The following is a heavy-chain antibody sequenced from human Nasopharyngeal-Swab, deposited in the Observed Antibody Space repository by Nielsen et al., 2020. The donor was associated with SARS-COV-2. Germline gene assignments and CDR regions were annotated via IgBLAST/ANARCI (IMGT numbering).Heavy chain of an antibody. CDR3: ARLKVVITTSDYYYYGMDV. Sequence: GESLKISCKGSGYSFTSYWIGWVRQMPGKGLEWMGIIYPGDSDTRYSPSFQGQVTISADKSISTAYLQWSSLKASDTAMYYCARLKVVITTSDYYYYGMDVWGQGTTVTV. D-gene: IGHD3-22*01. V-gene: IGHV5-51*01. CDR2: IYPGDSDT. CDR1: GYSFTSYW. J-gene: IGHJ6*02.